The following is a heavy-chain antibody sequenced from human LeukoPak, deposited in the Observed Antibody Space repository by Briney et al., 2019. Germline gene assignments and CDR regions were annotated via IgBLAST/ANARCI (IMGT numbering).Heavy chain of an antibody. D-gene: IGHD3-22*01. CDR1: GFTFSSYA. CDR2: ISGSGGST. J-gene: IGHJ4*02. V-gene: IGHV3-23*01. CDR3: ARADGGPYYYDSSGPFDY. Sequence: GGSLRLSCAASGFTFSSYAMSWVRQAPGKGLEWVSAISGSGGSTYYADSVKGRFTISRDNSKNTLYLQMNSLRAEDTAVYYCARADGGPYYYDSSGPFDYWGQGTLVTVSS.